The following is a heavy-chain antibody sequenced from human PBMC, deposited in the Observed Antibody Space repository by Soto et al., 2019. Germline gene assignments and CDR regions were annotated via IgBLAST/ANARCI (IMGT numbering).Heavy chain of an antibody. CDR1: GFTFSSYA. CDR2: ISYDGINK. CDR3: AKVVDFWSAYDY. V-gene: IGHV3-30-3*01. J-gene: IGHJ4*02. D-gene: IGHD3-3*01. Sequence: QVQLVESGGGVVQPGRSLRLSCAASGFTFSSYAMHWVRQAPGKGLEWVAVISYDGINKYYAESVKGRFTISRDNSKNTLYLQMNSLRAEDTAVYYCAKVVDFWSAYDYWGQGTLVTVSS.